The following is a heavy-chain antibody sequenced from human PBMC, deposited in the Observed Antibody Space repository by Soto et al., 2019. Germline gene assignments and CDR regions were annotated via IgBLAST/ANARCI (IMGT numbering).Heavy chain of an antibody. V-gene: IGHV1-3*01. D-gene: IGHD2-2*01. J-gene: IGHJ6*02. CDR2: INAGNGNT. Sequence: GASVKVSCKASGYTFTSYAMHWVRQAPGQRLEWMGWINAGNGNTKYSQKFQGRVTITRDTSASTAYMELSSLRSEDTAVYYCARDLGGVSAMIVTGTMDVWGQGTTVTVSS. CDR1: GYTFTSYA. CDR3: ARDLGGVSAMIVTGTMDV.